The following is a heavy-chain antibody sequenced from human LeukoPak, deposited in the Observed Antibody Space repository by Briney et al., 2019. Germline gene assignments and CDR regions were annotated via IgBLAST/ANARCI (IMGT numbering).Heavy chain of an antibody. J-gene: IGHJ4*02. CDR3: ARSQSSSLIDY. CDR1: GFTFSSYA. CDR2: IWYDGSSK. D-gene: IGHD6-13*01. Sequence: GGSLRLSCAASGFTFSSYAMSWVRQAPGKGLEGVAVIWYDGSSKDYADSVKGRFTLSRDNSKNTLYLQMNSLTVEDTAVYYCARSQSSSLIDYWGQGTLVTVSS. V-gene: IGHV3-33*08.